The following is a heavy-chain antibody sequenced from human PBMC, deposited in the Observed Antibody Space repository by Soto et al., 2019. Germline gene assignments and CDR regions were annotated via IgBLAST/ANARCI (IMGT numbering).Heavy chain of an antibody. CDR2: ISYDGSNK. CDR1: GFTFSSYG. Sequence: GGSLRLSCAASGFTFSSYGMHWVRQAPGKGLEWVAVISYDGSNKYYADSVKGRFTISRDNSKNTLYLQMNSLRAEDTAVYYCAKDFVLYGGYVGGAFDIWGQGTMVT. J-gene: IGHJ3*02. D-gene: IGHD4-17*01. CDR3: AKDFVLYGGYVGGAFDI. V-gene: IGHV3-30*18.